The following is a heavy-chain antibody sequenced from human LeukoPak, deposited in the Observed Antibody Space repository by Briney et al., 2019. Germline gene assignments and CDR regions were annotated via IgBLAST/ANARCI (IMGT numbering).Heavy chain of an antibody. J-gene: IGHJ3*02. CDR2: IIPIFGTA. CDR1: GGTFSSYA. Sequence: SVKVSCKASGGTFSSYAISWVRQAPGQGLEWMGGIIPIFGTANYALKFQGRVTITADESTSTAYMELSSLRSEDTAVYYCARAGYSYGSNAVDAFDIWGQGTMVTVSS. CDR3: ARAGYSYGSNAVDAFDI. D-gene: IGHD5-18*01. V-gene: IGHV1-69*13.